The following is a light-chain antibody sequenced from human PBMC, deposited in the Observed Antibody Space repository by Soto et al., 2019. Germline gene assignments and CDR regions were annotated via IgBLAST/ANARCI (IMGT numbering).Light chain of an antibody. V-gene: IGKV1-5*01. CDR3: QQYNSPWT. CDR1: QRISSW. Sequence: DTKLPQLPPTLSASEGDKAPITSRASQRISSWLAGYQQKPGKAPKLLIYDASSLESGVPSRFSGSGSGTEFTLTISSLQPDDFATYYCQQYNSPWTFGQGTKVEIK. CDR2: DAS. J-gene: IGKJ1*01.